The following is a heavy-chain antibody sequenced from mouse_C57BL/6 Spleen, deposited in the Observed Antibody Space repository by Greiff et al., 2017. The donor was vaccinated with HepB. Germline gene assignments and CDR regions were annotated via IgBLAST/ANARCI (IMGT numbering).Heavy chain of an antibody. CDR1: GYTFTSYW. J-gene: IGHJ2*01. Sequence: VQLQQPGAELVMPGASVKLSCKASGYTFTSYWMHWVKQRPGQGLEWIGEIDPSDSYTNYNQKFKGKSTLTVDKSSSTAYLQLSSLTSEDSAVSYCARGGDGSISGVGYWGQGTTLTVSS. CDR3: ARGGDGSISGVGY. D-gene: IGHD1-1*01. CDR2: IDPSDSYT. V-gene: IGHV1-69*01.